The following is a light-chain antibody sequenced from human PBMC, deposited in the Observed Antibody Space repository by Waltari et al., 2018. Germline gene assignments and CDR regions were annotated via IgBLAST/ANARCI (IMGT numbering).Light chain of an antibody. CDR2: AVR. Sequence: QSVLTQPASVSGSPGQSITISCTGPSNGVGSHDLVSWYQQHPGKAPRLIIFAVRKRASGVSNRVSGSKSGNTGSLTISGRLAEDEADYYCCSYAGLGTYVFGSGTKVTVL. V-gene: IGLV2-23*02. CDR3: CSYAGLGTYV. J-gene: IGLJ1*01. CDR1: SNGVGSHDL.